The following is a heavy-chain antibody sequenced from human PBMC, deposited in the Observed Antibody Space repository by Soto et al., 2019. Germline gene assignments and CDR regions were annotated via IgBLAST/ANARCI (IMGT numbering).Heavy chain of an antibody. V-gene: IGHV3-73*01. Sequence: PGGSLRLSCAASGFAFSGSAMYWVRQASGKGPEWVGRIRSKGHNYATEYAASVKGRFTISRDDSKNTAYLQMNSLQTEDTAVYYCAKTFPGIAVAGMGYWGQGTLVTVSS. D-gene: IGHD6-19*01. CDR1: GFAFSGSA. CDR3: AKTFPGIAVAGMGY. J-gene: IGHJ4*02. CDR2: IRSKGHNYAT.